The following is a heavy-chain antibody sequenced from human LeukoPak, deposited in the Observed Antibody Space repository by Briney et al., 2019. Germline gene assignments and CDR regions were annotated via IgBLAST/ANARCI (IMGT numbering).Heavy chain of an antibody. CDR3: RRHRCFGGNLRDF. Sequence: SETLSLTRTLSGGSISSSRYGWGWIRQPPGKGLEWIGSIYNSGSTYNPSLKSRVTISVDTSKNQFSLKLSSVTAAATAVYYCRRHRCFGGNLRDFWGQGILVTVSS. V-gene: IGHV4-39*01. J-gene: IGHJ4*02. CDR2: IYNSGST. D-gene: IGHD4-23*01. CDR1: GGSISSSRYG.